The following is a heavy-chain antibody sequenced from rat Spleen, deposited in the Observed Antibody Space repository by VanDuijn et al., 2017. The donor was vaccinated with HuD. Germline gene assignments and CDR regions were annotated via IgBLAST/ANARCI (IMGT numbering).Heavy chain of an antibody. V-gene: IGHV5S13*01. J-gene: IGHJ4*01. CDR1: GFTFSDYG. CDR3: TRGYVMDA. CDR2: INTDGGST. Sequence: EVQLVESGGGLVQPGRSLKLSCGASGFTFSDYGMYWIRQAPGTGLEWVSSINTDGGSTYYPDSVKGRFTLSRDNAKNTQSLQMDSLRSEDTAIYYCTRGYVMDAWGQGASVTVSS.